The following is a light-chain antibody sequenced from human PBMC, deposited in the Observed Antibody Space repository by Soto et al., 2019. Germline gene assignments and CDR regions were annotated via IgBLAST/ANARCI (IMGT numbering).Light chain of an antibody. CDR1: QSISTN. V-gene: IGKV1-39*01. Sequence: DLRMTQSPSSLYASVGDRVTITCRASQSISTNLSWYQQKPGKAPKLLIYGATRLQSGAPSRFTGSGSGTDFTLTISSLQPEDFATYSCQQSYSNPPTFAQGTKLEIK. J-gene: IGKJ2*01. CDR2: GAT. CDR3: QQSYSNPPT.